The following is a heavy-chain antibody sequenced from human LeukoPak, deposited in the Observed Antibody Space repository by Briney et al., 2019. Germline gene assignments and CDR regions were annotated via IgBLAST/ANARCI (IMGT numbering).Heavy chain of an antibody. CDR3: ARDKNYRFDY. CDR1: ADSFTSYG. Sequence: GASVKVSCKASADSFTSYGISWVRQAPGKGLEWMGWISANSGNTNYAQKMQGRVTMTTETSSSTAYMELRNLRSDVTAVYYCARDKNYRFDYWGQGTLVTVSS. J-gene: IGHJ4*02. V-gene: IGHV1-18*01. D-gene: IGHD5-24*01. CDR2: ISANSGNT.